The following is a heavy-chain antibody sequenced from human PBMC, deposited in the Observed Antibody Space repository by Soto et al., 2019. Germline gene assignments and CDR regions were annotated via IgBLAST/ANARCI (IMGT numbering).Heavy chain of an antibody. J-gene: IGHJ4*02. D-gene: IGHD3-10*01. CDR3: ARVVGKYYYGSGSYPDDY. CDR1: GYTFTSYG. V-gene: IGHV1-18*01. CDR2: ISAYNGNT. Sequence: ASVKVSCKASGYTFTSYGISWVRQAPGQGLEWIGWISAYNGNTNYAQKLQGRVTMTTDTSTSTAYMELSSLRSEDTAVYYCARVVGKYYYGSGSYPDDYWGQGTLVTVSS.